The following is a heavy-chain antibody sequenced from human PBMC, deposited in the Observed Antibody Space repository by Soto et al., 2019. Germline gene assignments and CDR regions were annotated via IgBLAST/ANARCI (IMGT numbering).Heavy chain of an antibody. CDR2: IYYSGST. V-gene: IGHV4-31*03. CDR1: GGSISSGGYY. CDR3: ARVHCSSTSCHPLYYYYYYMDV. D-gene: IGHD2-2*01. Sequence: ASETLSLTCTVSGGSISSGGYYWSWIRQHPGKGLEWIGYIYYSGSTYYNPSLKSRVTISVDTSKNQFSLKLSSVTAADTAVYYCARVHCSSTSCHPLYYYYYYMDVWGKGTTVTVSS. J-gene: IGHJ6*03.